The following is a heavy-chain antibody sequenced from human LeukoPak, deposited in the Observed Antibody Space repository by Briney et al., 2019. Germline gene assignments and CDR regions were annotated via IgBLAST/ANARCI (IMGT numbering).Heavy chain of an antibody. D-gene: IGHD3-3*01. V-gene: IGHV3-23*01. J-gene: IGHJ3*02. Sequence: AGRSLRLSCAASGLTFRNYAMSWVRQAPGNGLEWVSIMSGTGDSTYYAASMKGRFTISRDNPRNTVYLQMNSLRAEDTAVYFCAKADATIGGAFDIWGQGTMVTVSS. CDR2: MSGTGDST. CDR1: GLTFRNYA. CDR3: AKADATIGGAFDI.